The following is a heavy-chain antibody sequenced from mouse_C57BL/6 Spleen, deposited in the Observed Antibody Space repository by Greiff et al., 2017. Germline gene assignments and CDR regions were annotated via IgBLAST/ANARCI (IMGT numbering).Heavy chain of an antibody. CDR3: ARVGGKTYFDY. V-gene: IGHV1-22*01. CDR1: GYTFTDYN. J-gene: IGHJ2*01. D-gene: IGHD3-1*01. Sequence: EVQLQESGPELVKPGASVKMSCKASGYTFTDYNMHWVKQSHGKSLEWIGYINPNNGGTSYNQKFKGKATLTVNKSSSTAYMELRSLTSEDSAVYYCARVGGKTYFDYWGQGTTLTVSS. CDR2: INPNNGGT.